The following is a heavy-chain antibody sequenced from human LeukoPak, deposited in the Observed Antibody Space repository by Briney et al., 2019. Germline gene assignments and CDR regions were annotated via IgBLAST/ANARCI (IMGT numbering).Heavy chain of an antibody. V-gene: IGHV3-23*01. CDR3: ALRIIGGDTPAFDY. CDR1: GFTFSSYA. CDR2: ISGSGGST. Sequence: GGSLRLSCAASGFTFSSYAMSWVRQAPGKGLEWVSAISGSGGSTYYADSVKRRFTISRDNSKNTLYMQMNRLRAEDTAVYYCALRIIGGDTPAFDYWGQGTLVTVSS. D-gene: IGHD2-21*02. J-gene: IGHJ4*02.